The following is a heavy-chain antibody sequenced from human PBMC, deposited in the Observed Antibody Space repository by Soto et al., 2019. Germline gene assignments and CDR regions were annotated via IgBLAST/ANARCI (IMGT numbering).Heavy chain of an antibody. Sequence: QVQLQESGPGLVKPSQTLSLTCTVSGGSISSGDYYWSWIRQPPGKGLEWIGYIYYSGSTYYNPSLKSRVTISVDTSKNQFSLKLSSVTAADTAVYYCAREPEITMVRGVISTFFDYWGRGTLVTVSS. V-gene: IGHV4-30-4*01. CDR2: IYYSGST. CDR1: GGSISSGDYY. J-gene: IGHJ4*02. D-gene: IGHD3-10*01. CDR3: AREPEITMVRGVISTFFDY.